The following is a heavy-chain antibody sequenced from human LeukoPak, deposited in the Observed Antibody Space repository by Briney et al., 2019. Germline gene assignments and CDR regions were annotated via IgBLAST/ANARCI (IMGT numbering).Heavy chain of an antibody. CDR2: FDPEDGET. CDR1: GYTLTGLS. J-gene: IGHJ4*02. Sequence: GGSVKGSCRVSGYTLTGLSMQWVRQAPGKGLEWRGGFDPEDGETIYAQKFQGRVTMTEDTSTDTAYMELSSLRSEDTAVYYCATTVYSGYGSFDYWGQGTLVTVSS. CDR3: ATTVYSGYGSFDY. D-gene: IGHD5-12*01. V-gene: IGHV1-24*01.